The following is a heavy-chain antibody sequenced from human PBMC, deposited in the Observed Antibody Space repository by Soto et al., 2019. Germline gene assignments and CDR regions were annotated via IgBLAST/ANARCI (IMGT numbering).Heavy chain of an antibody. J-gene: IGHJ5*01. V-gene: IGHV4-4*02. Sequence: SETLSVTCTLSGGSVRAPDWWNLVRQSPDKGLEWIAEVHISGHSNYNPSLRSRVSVSIDSSKNQFYLNLNSVTAADTAIYYCARVRQGCSANNCYFDPWGQGTQVTVS. CDR3: ARVRQGCSANNCYFDP. CDR2: VHISGHS. D-gene: IGHD1-1*01. CDR1: GGSVRAPDW.